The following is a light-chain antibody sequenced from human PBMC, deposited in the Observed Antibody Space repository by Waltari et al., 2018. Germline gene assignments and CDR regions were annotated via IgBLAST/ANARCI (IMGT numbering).Light chain of an antibody. Sequence: QTVVTQEPSFSVSPGGTLTLTCGLRFGSVSTNNVPSWYQQTPGQAPRTLIYNTNIRSSGVPDRFSGSILGNKAALVITGAQADDECDYYCMLYMPSGDWMFGGGTKLTVL. CDR2: NTN. CDR3: MLYMPSGDWM. J-gene: IGLJ3*02. CDR1: FGSVSTNNV. V-gene: IGLV8-61*01.